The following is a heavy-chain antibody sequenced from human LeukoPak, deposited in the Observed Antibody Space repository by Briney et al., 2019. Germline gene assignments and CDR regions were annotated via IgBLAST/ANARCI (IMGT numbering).Heavy chain of an antibody. CDR1: GFTFSSYG. V-gene: IGHV3-33*01. D-gene: IGHD6-19*01. J-gene: IGHJ4*02. CDR2: IWYGGSNK. CDR3: ARDGQWLGSYFDY. Sequence: PGGSLRLSCAASGFTFSSYGMHWVRQAPGKGLEWVAVIWYGGSNKYYADSVKGRFTISRDNSKNTLYLQMNSLRAEDTAVYYCARDGQWLGSYFDYWGQGTLVPVSS.